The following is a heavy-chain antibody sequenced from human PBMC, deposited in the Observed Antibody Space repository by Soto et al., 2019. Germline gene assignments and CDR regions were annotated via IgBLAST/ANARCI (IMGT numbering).Heavy chain of an antibody. CDR3: ARDHGPLDILTGYPDV. V-gene: IGHV3-33*01. CDR2: IWYDGSNK. J-gene: IGHJ6*04. D-gene: IGHD3-9*01. CDR1: GFTFSSYG. Sequence: GGSLRLSCAASGFTFSSYGMHWVRQAPGKGLEWVAVIWYDGSNKYYADSVKGRFTISRDNSKNTLYLQMNSLRAEDTAVYYCARDHGPLDILTGYPDVWGKGTTVTVSS.